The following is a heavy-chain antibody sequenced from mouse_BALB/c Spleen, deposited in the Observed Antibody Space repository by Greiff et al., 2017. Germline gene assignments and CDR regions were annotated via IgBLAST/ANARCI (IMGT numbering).Heavy chain of an antibody. J-gene: IGHJ4*01. Sequence: VQLQQSGAELVRPGALVKLSCKASGFNIKDYYMHWVKQRPEQGLEWIGWIDPENGNTIYDPKFQGKASITADTSSNTAYLQLSSLTSEDTAVYYCASFMITKAMDYWGQGTSVTVSS. V-gene: IGHV14-1*02. CDR3: ASFMITKAMDY. D-gene: IGHD2-4*01. CDR1: GFNIKDYY. CDR2: IDPENGNT.